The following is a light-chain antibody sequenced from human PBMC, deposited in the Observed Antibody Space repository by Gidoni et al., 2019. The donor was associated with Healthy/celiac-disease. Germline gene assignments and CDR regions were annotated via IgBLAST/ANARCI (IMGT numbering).Light chain of an antibody. CDR1: QVISSY. CDR2: AAS. J-gene: IGKJ1*01. Sequence: ASRMTPSPSSFSASTGDRVTITCRASQVISSYLACYQQKPGTAPKLLIYAASTLQSGVPSSFSGSGSGTDFTLTISCLQSEDFATYYCQQYYSYPRTFGQGTKVEIQ. V-gene: IGKV1-8*01. CDR3: QQYYSYPRT.